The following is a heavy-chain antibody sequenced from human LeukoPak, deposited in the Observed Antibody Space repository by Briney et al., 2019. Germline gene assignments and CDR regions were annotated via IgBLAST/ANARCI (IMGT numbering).Heavy chain of an antibody. D-gene: IGHD6-19*01. V-gene: IGHV3-30*18. CDR1: GFTFSSYG. CDR2: ISYDGSNK. J-gene: IGHJ4*02. CDR3: AKSLVAVAGVIDY. Sequence: GGSLRLSCAAPGFTFSSYGMRWVRQAPGKGLEWVAVISYDGSNKYYADSVKGRFTISRDNSKNTLYLQMNSLRAEDTAVYYCAKSLVAVAGVIDYWGQGTLVTVSS.